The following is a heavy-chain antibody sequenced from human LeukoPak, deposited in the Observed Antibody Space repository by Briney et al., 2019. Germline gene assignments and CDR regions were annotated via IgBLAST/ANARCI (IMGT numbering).Heavy chain of an antibody. D-gene: IGHD2-21*02. V-gene: IGHV3-9*01. CDR3: AKDKGGGRDVPDY. CDR2: ISWNRGTI. Sequence: PGGSLRLSCAASGFTFGDYAMHWVRQAPGKGLEWVSGISWNRGTIGYAVSVKGLFTISRDNAKNSLYLQMNSMRPEDTALYYCAKDKGGGRDVPDYWGQGTLVTVSS. CDR1: GFTFGDYA. J-gene: IGHJ4*02.